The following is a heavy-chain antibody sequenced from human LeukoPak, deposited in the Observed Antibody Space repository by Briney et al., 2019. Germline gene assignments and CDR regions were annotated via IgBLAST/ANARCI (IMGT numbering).Heavy chain of an antibody. Sequence: GGSLRLSCAAPGFTFSSYAMTWVRQAPGKGLEWVSAISGSGGSTYYADSVKGRFTVSRDNSKNTLYLQMNSLRAEDTAVYYCASRSGSYPFDYWGQGTLVTVSS. CDR2: ISGSGGST. CDR3: ASRSGSYPFDY. V-gene: IGHV3-23*01. CDR1: GFTFSSYA. D-gene: IGHD3-10*01. J-gene: IGHJ4*02.